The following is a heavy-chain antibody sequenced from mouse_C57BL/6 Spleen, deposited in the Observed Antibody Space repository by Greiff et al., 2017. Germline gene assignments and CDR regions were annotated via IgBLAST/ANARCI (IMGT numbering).Heavy chain of an antibody. CDR3: AREVITTVPYWYFDV. Sequence: QVQLQQPGAELVKPGASVKLSCKASGYTFTSYWMHWVKQRPGRGLEWIGRIDPNSGGTKYNEKFKSKATLTVDKPSSTAYMQLSSLTSEDSAVYYCAREVITTVPYWYFDVWGTGTTVTVSS. D-gene: IGHD1-1*01. V-gene: IGHV1-72*01. CDR2: IDPNSGGT. CDR1: GYTFTSYW. J-gene: IGHJ1*03.